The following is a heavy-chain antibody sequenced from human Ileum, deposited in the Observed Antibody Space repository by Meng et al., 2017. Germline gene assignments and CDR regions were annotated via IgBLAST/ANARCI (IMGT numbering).Heavy chain of an antibody. D-gene: IGHD3-22*01. Sequence: QLWEAGGGWIKPGGSLRLSCAASGLRFSDYPISWVRQAPGKGLEWVSVISGDSRTTDYADSVKGRFTISRDNSKNTLYLQMNSLRADDTAVYYCAKGVQGTSGYYYGDYWGQGNLVTVSS. V-gene: IGHV3-23*01. CDR1: GLRFSDYP. CDR3: AKGVQGTSGYYYGDY. CDR2: ISGDSRTT. J-gene: IGHJ4*02.